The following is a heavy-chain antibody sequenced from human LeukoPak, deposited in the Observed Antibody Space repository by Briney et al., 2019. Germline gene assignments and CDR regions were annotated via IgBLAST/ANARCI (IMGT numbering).Heavy chain of an antibody. CDR1: GFTFSSYA. V-gene: IGHV3-23*01. CDR2: ISGSGGST. CDR3: VKVFCCGGYRSVLYYFDY. J-gene: IGHJ4*02. Sequence: GGSLRLSCAASGFTFSSYAMSWVRQAPGKGLEWVSAISGSGGSTYYADSVKGRFTISRDNSKNTLYLQMNSLRAEDTAVYYCVKVFCCGGYRSVLYYFDYWGQGTLVTVSS. D-gene: IGHD6-19*01.